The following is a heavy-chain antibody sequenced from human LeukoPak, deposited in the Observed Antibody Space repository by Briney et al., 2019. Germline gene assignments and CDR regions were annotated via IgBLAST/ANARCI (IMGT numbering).Heavy chain of an antibody. J-gene: IGHJ6*02. V-gene: IGHV3-7*03. Sequence: GGFLRLSCAASGFALSSHWMTWVRQVPGRGPEWVANVNRDGSETYYLDSVKGRFTISKDNAKNSLYLQMNSLRAEGTALYHCARNNGMDVWGQGTTVIVSS. CDR1: GFALSSHW. CDR3: ARNNGMDV. CDR2: VNRDGSET.